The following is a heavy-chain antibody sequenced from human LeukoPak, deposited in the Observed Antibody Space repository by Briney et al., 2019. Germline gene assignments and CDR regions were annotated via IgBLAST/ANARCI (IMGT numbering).Heavy chain of an antibody. V-gene: IGHV4-31*03. J-gene: IGHJ4*02. CDR1: GASFSSVGYY. Sequence: PSDTLSLTCTVSGASFSSVGYYWSWIRQQPGKGLEWIGYSHYSGTTYYNTSLKSRVAISVDTSKNQFSLKLSSVTAADTAVYYCARDGPTSVLWGQGTLVTVSS. CDR2: SHYSGTT. D-gene: IGHD1-1*01. CDR3: ARDGPTSVL.